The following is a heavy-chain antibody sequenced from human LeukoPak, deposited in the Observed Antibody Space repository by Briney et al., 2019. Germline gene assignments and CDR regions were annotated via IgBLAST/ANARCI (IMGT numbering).Heavy chain of an antibody. J-gene: IGHJ4*02. CDR2: IYYSGST. V-gene: IGHV4-59*08. D-gene: IGHD3-22*01. Sequence: PSETLSLACTVSDGSITNYDWSWIRQPPGKGLEWIGYIYYSGSTNYNPSLKSRVTISVDTSKNQFSLKLSSVTAADTAVYYCARHQYGSGYYRWSFDYWGQGTLVTVSS. CDR3: ARHQYGSGYYRWSFDY. CDR1: DGSITNYD.